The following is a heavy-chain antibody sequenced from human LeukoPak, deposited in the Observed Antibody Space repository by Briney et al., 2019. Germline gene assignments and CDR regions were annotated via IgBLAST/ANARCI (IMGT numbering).Heavy chain of an antibody. CDR2: ISYDGSNK. CDR1: GFTFSSYA. V-gene: IGHV3-30*04. CDR3: ARDHVFVDY. J-gene: IGHJ4*02. D-gene: IGHD2-21*01. Sequence: GGSLRLSCAASGFTFSSYAMHWVRQAPGKGLEWVAVISYDGSNKYYADSVKGRFTISRDNSKNTLYLQMNSLRAEDTAVYYCARDHVFVDYWGQGTLVTVSS.